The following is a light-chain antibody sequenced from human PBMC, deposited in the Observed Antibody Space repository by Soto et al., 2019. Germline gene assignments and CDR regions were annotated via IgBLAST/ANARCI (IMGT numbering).Light chain of an antibody. CDR3: DKYCSVPV. V-gene: IGKV1-27*01. CDR1: QGIRNF. J-gene: IGKJ3*01. Sequence: DIQMTQSPTSLSASVGDRVTITCRASQGIRNFVAWYQQKPGKAPKLLIYAASTLQSGVPSRFSGSGSGTDFTLTINGLQPEDVATYSCDKYCSVPVFGPGTKVEIK. CDR2: AAS.